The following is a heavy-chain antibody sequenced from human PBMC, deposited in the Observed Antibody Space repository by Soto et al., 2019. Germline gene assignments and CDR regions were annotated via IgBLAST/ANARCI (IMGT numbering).Heavy chain of an antibody. D-gene: IGHD6-25*01. Sequence: QVQLPQWGAGLLKPSETLSLTCAVYGGSFSGYYWSWIRQPPGKGLEWIGEINHSGSTNYNPSLESRVTISVDTSKNQFSLILSSVTAADTAVYYCASMWSGYNSHWGQGTLVTVSS. CDR1: GGSFSGYY. CDR3: ASMWSGYNSH. CDR2: INHSGST. V-gene: IGHV4-34*01. J-gene: IGHJ4*02.